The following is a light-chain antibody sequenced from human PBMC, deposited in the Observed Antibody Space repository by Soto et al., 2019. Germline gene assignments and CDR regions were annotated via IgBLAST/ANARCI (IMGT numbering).Light chain of an antibody. CDR3: QHYHHYPWT. CDR1: QDIKEW. CDR2: GAS. V-gene: IGKV1-5*03. Sequence: DIQMTQSPSTLSASVGDRVIITCRASQDIKEWLAWYQQRPGKAPKLLIYGASKLLTGVPSRFSRSVSGAEFTLFIPCLLSDDLATYFCQHYHHYPWTFSQGTKVEV. J-gene: IGKJ1*01.